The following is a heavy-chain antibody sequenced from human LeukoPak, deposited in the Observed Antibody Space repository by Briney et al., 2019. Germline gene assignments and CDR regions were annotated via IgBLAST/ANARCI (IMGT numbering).Heavy chain of an antibody. J-gene: IGHJ3*02. CDR1: GFTFRSYW. CDR3: ARGHYSDFSWEAIDI. D-gene: IGHD3-3*01. CDR2: IKQDGSEK. V-gene: IGHV3-7*01. Sequence: GGSLRLSCAASGFTFRSYWMSGVRQAPGKGLEWVANIKQDGSEKYYVDSVKGRFTISRDNAKNSLYLQMNSLRAEDTAVYYCARGHYSDFSWEAIDIRGKGTMVTVSS.